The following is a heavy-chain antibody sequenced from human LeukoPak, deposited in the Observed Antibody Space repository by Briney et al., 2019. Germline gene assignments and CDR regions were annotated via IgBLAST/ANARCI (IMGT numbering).Heavy chain of an antibody. CDR2: IYPGDSDT. J-gene: IGHJ4*02. CDR1: GYSFTSYW. Sequence: GESLKISCRCSGYSFTSYWIAWVRQLPGKGLEWMGIIYPGDSDTEYSPSFQGQVTISADKSISTAYLQWSSLKASDTAMYYCARHSPASSGWYHFDYWGQGTLVTVSS. D-gene: IGHD6-19*01. V-gene: IGHV5-51*01. CDR3: ARHSPASSGWYHFDY.